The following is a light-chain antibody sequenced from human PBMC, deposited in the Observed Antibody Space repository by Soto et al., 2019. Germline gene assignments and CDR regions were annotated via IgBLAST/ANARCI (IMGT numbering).Light chain of an antibody. CDR3: QSYDSSLGYV. CDR2: GNS. V-gene: IGLV1-40*01. J-gene: IGLJ1*01. Sequence: QSVLTQPPSVSGAPGQRVTISCTGSSSNIGAGYDVHWYQQLPGTAPKLLIYGNSNRPSGVPDRFSGSKSGTSASLAITGLQAEDEADYYCQSYDSSLGYVFGTGTQLTVL. CDR1: SSNIGAGYD.